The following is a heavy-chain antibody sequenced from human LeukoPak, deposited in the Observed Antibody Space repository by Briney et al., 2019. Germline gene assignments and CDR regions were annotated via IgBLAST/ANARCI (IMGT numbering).Heavy chain of an antibody. Sequence: PGGSLRLSCAASGFTFSSYGMHWVRQAPGKGLEWAAVIWYDGSNKYYADSVKGRFTISRDNSKNTLYLQMNSLRAEDTAVYYCAANRGYCSSTSCPEYYYYMDVWGKGTTVTVSS. CDR1: GFTFSSYG. CDR3: AANRGYCSSTSCPEYYYYMDV. D-gene: IGHD2-2*01. J-gene: IGHJ6*03. CDR2: IWYDGSNK. V-gene: IGHV3-33*01.